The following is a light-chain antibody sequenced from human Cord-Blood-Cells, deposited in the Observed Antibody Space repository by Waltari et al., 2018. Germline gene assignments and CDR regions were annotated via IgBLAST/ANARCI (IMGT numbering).Light chain of an antibody. CDR3: QQSDSTLIFA. Sequence: DIKMTQSPSSLSASVGARVTITCRASQSISSYLEWYQQKPGKAPKLLIYAAASWQSGVPSRGSGSGSGTDFTLTISSLQPEDFATYYCQQSDSTLIFAFGPGTKVDIK. CDR1: QSISSY. J-gene: IGKJ3*01. CDR2: AAA. V-gene: IGKV1-39*01.